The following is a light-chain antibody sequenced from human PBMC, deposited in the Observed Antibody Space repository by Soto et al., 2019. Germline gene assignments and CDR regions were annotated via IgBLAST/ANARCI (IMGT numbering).Light chain of an antibody. J-gene: IGKJ5*01. CDR3: QQGWNWPLIP. CDR2: GAS. CDR1: ESVISN. V-gene: IGKV3D-15*01. Sequence: IGMAQPPAILSVTPGERATLSCRSSESVISNLAWYQQKPGQAPRLLISGASTRATGIPARFSGSGSGTDFTLTISSLEPADFAVYYCQQGWNWPLIPFGQGTRLAI.